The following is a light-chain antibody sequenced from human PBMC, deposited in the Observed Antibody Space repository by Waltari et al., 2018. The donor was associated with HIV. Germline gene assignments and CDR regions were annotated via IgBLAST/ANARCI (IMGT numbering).Light chain of an antibody. CDR2: DVS. J-gene: IGKJ2*01. CDR1: QSVRSN. V-gene: IGKV3-11*01. Sequence: EVVLTQSPVPLSLSPGERATLSCRASQSVRSNLAWYQQRPGQAPRLLIYDVSNRATDIPPRFSGSGSETDFSLTISSLEPEDFAVYYCQQRSNWPRTFGQGTRLEI. CDR3: QQRSNWPRT.